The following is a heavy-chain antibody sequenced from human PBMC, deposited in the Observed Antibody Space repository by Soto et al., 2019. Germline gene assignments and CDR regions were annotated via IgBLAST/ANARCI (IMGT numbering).Heavy chain of an antibody. Sequence: ASVKVSCKASGYTFTSYGISWVRQAPGQGLEWMGWISTYNGNTNYAQKLQGRVTMTTDTSTSTAHMELRSLRSDDTAVYYCARGGDPLGYYDSSGYYLNWFDPWGQGTLVTVSS. J-gene: IGHJ5*02. CDR2: ISTYNGNT. CDR3: ARGGDPLGYYDSSGYYLNWFDP. CDR1: GYTFTSYG. D-gene: IGHD3-22*01. V-gene: IGHV1-18*01.